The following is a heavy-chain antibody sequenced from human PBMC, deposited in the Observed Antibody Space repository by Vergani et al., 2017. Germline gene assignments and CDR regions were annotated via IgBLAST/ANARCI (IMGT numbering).Heavy chain of an antibody. CDR2: ISYDGSNK. V-gene: IGHV3-30*04. D-gene: IGHD6-13*01. J-gene: IGHJ4*02. CDR3: ARAEGIAAASTYFDY. Sequence: QVQLVESGGGVVQPGRSLRLSCAASGSTSSSYAMPWVRSAPVKGLEWVAVISYDGSNKYYADSVKGQFTISRDNSKNTLYLQMNSLRAEDTAVYYCARAEGIAAASTYFDYWGQGTLVTVSS. CDR1: GSTSSSYA.